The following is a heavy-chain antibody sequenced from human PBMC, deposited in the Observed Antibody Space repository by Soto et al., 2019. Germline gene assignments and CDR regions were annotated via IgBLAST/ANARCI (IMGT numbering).Heavy chain of an antibody. V-gene: IGHV1-69*13. J-gene: IGHJ6*02. D-gene: IGHD4-17*01. CDR2: IIPIFGTA. CDR1: GYTFTGYY. CDR3: ARDSRAINYGGNSVWVYYYYGMDV. Sequence: ASVKVSCKASGYTFTGYYMHWVRQAPGQGLEWMGGIIPIFGTANYAQKFQGRVTITADESTSTAYMELSSLRSEDTAVYYCARDSRAINYGGNSVWVYYYYGMDVWGQGTTVTVSS.